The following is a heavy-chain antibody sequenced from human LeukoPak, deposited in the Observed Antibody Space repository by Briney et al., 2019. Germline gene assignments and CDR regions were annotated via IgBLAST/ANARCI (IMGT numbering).Heavy chain of an antibody. J-gene: IGHJ6*02. CDR1: GGSVSSGSYY. V-gene: IGHV4-61*01. D-gene: IGHD2-2*01. CDR3: AREIPTRCSSTSCYYYGMDV. Sequence: RASETLSLTCTVSGGSVSSGSYYWSWIRQPPGKGLEWIGYIYYSGSTNYNPSLKSRVTISVDTSKSQFSLKLSSVTAADTAVYYCAREIPTRCSSTSCYYYGMDVWGQGTTVTVSS. CDR2: IYYSGST.